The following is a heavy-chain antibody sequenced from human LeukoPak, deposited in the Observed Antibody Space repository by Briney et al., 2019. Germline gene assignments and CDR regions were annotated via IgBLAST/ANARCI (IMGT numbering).Heavy chain of an antibody. V-gene: IGHV3-30*18. CDR2: TSYDGSNK. CDR1: GFTFSSYG. Sequence: GGSLRLSCAASGFTFSSYGMHWVRQAPGKGLEWVAVTSYDGSNKYYADSVKGRFTISRDNSKNTLYLQMNSLRAEDTAVYYCAKVTEYYYDSSGPPGSTWGQGTLVTVSS. CDR3: AKVTEYYYDSSGPPGST. J-gene: IGHJ5*02. D-gene: IGHD3-22*01.